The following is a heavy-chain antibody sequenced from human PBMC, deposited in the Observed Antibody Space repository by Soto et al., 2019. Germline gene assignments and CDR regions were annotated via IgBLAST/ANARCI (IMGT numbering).Heavy chain of an antibody. CDR3: ARDNWWDRLGAAYYYGVDV. D-gene: IGHD3-16*01. Sequence: PSETLSLTCNVSGASISSYNYWGWFRQPPGEGLEWIGSIIYSGDIMYNPSLQSRLTLFVDTSKNQFSLKLSSVTPEDTAVYYCARDNWWDRLGAAYYYGVDVWGQGTTVTVSS. V-gene: IGHV4-39*07. CDR2: IIYSGDI. CDR1: GASISSYNY. J-gene: IGHJ6*02.